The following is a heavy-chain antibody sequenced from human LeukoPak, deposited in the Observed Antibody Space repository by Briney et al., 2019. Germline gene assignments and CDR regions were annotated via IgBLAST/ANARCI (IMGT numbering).Heavy chain of an antibody. Sequence: SETPSLTCTVSGGSISSYYWSWIRQPAGKGLEWIGRIYTSGSTNYNPSLKSRVTMSVDTSKNQFSLKLSSVTAADTAVYYCARETAAYYDFWGGPRGFDPWGQGTLVTVSS. V-gene: IGHV4-4*07. D-gene: IGHD3-3*01. CDR3: ARETAAYYDFWGGPRGFDP. CDR1: GGSISSYY. J-gene: IGHJ5*02. CDR2: IYTSGST.